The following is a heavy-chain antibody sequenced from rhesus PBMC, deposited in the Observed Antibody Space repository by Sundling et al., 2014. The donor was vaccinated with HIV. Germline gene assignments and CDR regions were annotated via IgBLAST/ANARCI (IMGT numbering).Heavy chain of an antibody. J-gene: IGHJ4*01. V-gene: IGHV4-122*02. CDR3: ARGYSGYSYLFDY. CDR1: GGSISSAYYY. D-gene: IGHD5-24*01. CDR2: ITYSGST. Sequence: QVQLQESGPGLVKPSETLSLTCAVSGGSISSAYYYWSWIRQPPEKGLEWIGYITYSGSTSYNPSLKSRVTISRDTSKNQFSLKLSSVTAADTAVYYCARGYSGYSYLFDYWGQGVLVTVSS.